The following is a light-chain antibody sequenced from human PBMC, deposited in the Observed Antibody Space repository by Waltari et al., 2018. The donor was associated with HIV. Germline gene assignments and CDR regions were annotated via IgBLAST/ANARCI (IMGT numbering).Light chain of an antibody. V-gene: IGLV1-51*02. CDR1: RSNIGKNY. CDR2: ENT. Sequence: QSVLTQPPSVSAAPGQRVTISCSGSRSNIGKNYVSWYQQVPRTAPKLLIYENTNRPSGIPERISGSKAGTSASLGITGLQTGDEADYYCETWDSSLSAGVFGGGTKVTVL. CDR3: ETWDSSLSAGV. J-gene: IGLJ2*01.